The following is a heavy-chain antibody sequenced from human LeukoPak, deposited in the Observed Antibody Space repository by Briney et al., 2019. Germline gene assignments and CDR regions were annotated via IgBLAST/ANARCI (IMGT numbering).Heavy chain of an antibody. Sequence: SDTLSLTCTVSGGSISSYYWSWIRQPAGKGLEWIGRIYTSGSTNYNPSLKSRVTMSVDTSKNQFSLKLSSVTAADTAVYYCARANIVVVPAAMDYYYYMDVWGKGATVTVSS. CDR2: IYTSGST. D-gene: IGHD2-2*01. J-gene: IGHJ6*03. CDR3: ARANIVVVPAAMDYYYYMDV. CDR1: GGSISSYY. V-gene: IGHV4-4*07.